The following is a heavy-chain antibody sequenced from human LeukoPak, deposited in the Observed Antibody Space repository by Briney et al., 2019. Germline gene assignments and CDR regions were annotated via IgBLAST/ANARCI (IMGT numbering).Heavy chain of an antibody. CDR1: GYTFTGYY. V-gene: IGHV1-2*02. D-gene: IGHD3-10*01. CDR3: ARQPTNPVLVEGVWFDP. CDR2: INPNSGGT. Sequence: GASVKVSCKASGYTFTGYYMHWVRQAPGQGLEWMGWINPNSGGTNYAQKFQGRVTMTRDTSISTAYMELSRLRSDDTAMYYCARQPTNPVLVEGVWFDPWGQGTLVTVSS. J-gene: IGHJ5*02.